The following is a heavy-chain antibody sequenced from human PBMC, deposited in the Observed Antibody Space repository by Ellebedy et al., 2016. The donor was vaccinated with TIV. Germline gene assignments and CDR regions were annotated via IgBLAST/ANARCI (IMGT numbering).Heavy chain of an antibody. Sequence: MPSETLSLTCTVSSGSTSSSIYHWGWIRKNPGKGLEWIGSFYYSGSTYYNPTLNSRVTISVDTSKNQFSLKLSSVTAADTAVYYCARHGVLLWFGEVYGMDVWGQGTTVTVSS. CDR3: ARHGVLLWFGEVYGMDV. J-gene: IGHJ6*02. CDR2: FYYSGST. D-gene: IGHD3-10*01. V-gene: IGHV4-39*01. CDR1: SGSTSSSIYH.